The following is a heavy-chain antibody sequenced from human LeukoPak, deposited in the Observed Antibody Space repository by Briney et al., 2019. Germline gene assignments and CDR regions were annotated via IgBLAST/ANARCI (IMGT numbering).Heavy chain of an antibody. J-gene: IGHJ1*01. CDR1: VGSFSGYY. CDR2: IDHSGST. Sequence: SETLSLACAVYVGSFSGYYWSWIRQPPGEGLEWIGEIDHSGSTNYNPSLKSRVTISVDTSKNQFSLILSSLTAADTAVYYCARAPYSGSYEGFQHWGQGTLVTVSS. D-gene: IGHD1-26*01. CDR3: ARAPYSGSYEGFQH. V-gene: IGHV4-34*01.